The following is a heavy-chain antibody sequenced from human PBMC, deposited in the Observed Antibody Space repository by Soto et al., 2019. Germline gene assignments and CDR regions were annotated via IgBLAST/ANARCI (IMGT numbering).Heavy chain of an antibody. D-gene: IGHD6-19*01. J-gene: IGHJ5*02. V-gene: IGHV5-51*01. CDR1: GYSFTSYW. Sequence: GESLKISCKGSGYSFTSYWIGWVRQMPGKGLEWMGIIYPGDSDTRYSPSFQCQVTISADKSISAAYLQWSSLKASDTAMYYCARAPRVAGINWFDPWGQGTLVTVSS. CDR2: IYPGDSDT. CDR3: ARAPRVAGINWFDP.